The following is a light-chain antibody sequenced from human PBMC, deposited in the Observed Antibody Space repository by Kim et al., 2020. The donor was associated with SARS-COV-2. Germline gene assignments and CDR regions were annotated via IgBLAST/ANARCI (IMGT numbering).Light chain of an antibody. J-gene: IGLJ1*01. Sequence: PGTAPGLTCGGDTMRVSGVHWYQQKYGQAPVLVMYFDSDRPAEIPERFSASKSGNPATLTINKVEAGDEADYYCQVWDTSSDYQYVFGTGTKVTVL. CDR3: QVWDTSSDYQYV. CDR2: FDS. CDR1: TMRVSG. V-gene: IGLV3-21*04.